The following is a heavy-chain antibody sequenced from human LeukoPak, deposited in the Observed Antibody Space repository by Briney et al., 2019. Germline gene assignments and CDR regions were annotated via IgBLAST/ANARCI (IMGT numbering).Heavy chain of an antibody. Sequence: GGSLRLSCAASGFTFSSYDMNWVRQAPGKGLEWISYITSSGLTIYYAASVKGRFTISRDNAKNSLDLQMNSLRAEDTTLYYRARGVRGDFYGVVPLDYWGPGTLVTVSS. CDR3: ARGVRGDFYGVVPLDY. V-gene: IGHV3-48*03. D-gene: IGHD3-3*01. CDR2: ITSSGLTI. J-gene: IGHJ4*02. CDR1: GFTFSSYD.